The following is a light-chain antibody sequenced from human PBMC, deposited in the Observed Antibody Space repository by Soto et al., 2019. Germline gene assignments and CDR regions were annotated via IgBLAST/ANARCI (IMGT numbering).Light chain of an antibody. J-gene: IGLJ1*01. CDR2: EVS. V-gene: IGLV2-14*01. CDR3: SSKRTTTSVV. Sequence: ALTQPASVSGSPGQTITISCTGTSSDVGAYNYVSWYQQHPGKAPQLLIYEVSNRPSGVSDRFSGSKSGNTASLTISGLRAEDEADFYCSSKRTTTSVVFGSGTKLTVL. CDR1: SSDVGAYNY.